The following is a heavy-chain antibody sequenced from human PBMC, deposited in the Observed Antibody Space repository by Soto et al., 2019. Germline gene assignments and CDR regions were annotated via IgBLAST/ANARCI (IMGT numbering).Heavy chain of an antibody. V-gene: IGHV2-70*01. CDR1: GFSLSTSGMC. J-gene: IGHJ6*02. CDR2: IDWDDEK. D-gene: IGHD1-7*01. Sequence: SGPTLVNPTQTLTLTCTFSGFSLSTSGMCVSWIRQPPGEALEWLAVIDWDDEKYYSTSLKTRLTISKDTSKNQVVLILTNTDPVDTATYYCARTVGRPGNYGYYYYYGMDVWGQGATVTVSS. CDR3: ARTVGRPGNYGYYYYYGMDV.